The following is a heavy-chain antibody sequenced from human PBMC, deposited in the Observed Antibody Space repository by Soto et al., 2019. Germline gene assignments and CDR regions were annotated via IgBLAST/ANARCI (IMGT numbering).Heavy chain of an antibody. CDR1: GGSYTGYY. J-gene: IGHJ6*02. V-gene: IGHV4-34*01. Sequence: PSETLSLTCAVYGGSYTGYYWSWIRQPPGKGLEWIGEINHSGSTNYNPSLKSRVTISVDKSKNQFSLKLSSVTAADTAVYYCARVSHVGIAARGVYGMAVWGQGTTVTVSS. D-gene: IGHD6-6*01. CDR3: ARVSHVGIAARGVYGMAV. CDR2: INHSGST.